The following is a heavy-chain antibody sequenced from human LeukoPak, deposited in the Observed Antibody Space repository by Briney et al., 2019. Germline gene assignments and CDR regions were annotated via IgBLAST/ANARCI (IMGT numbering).Heavy chain of an antibody. CDR2: MKSKTEAGTT. CDR3: TTDGDYGDSLRGDY. CDR1: GFTFSSAW. J-gene: IGHJ4*02. Sequence: GGSLRLSCAASGFTFSSAWMSWVRQGPGKGLEWVGRMKSKTEAGTTDYAAPVKGRFTISRDDSRNTLYLQMNSLKTEDTAVYYGTTDGDYGDSLRGDYWGQGTLVSVSS. V-gene: IGHV3-15*01. D-gene: IGHD4-17*01.